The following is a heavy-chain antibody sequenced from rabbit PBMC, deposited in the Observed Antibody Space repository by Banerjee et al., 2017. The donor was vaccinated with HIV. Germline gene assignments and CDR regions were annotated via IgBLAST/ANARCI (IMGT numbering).Heavy chain of an antibody. CDR2: INTNSGNA. Sequence: QEQLVESGGGLVKPEGSLTLTCTASGFSFSNKYVMCWVRQAPGKGLEWIACINTNSGNAVYASWAKGRFTIYKTSSTTVTLQMTSLTAADTATYFCARRGSDWGDDLWGQGTLVTVS. V-gene: IGHV1S45*01. D-gene: IGHD4-1*01. CDR3: ARRGSDWGDDL. CDR1: GFSFSNKYV. J-gene: IGHJ3*01.